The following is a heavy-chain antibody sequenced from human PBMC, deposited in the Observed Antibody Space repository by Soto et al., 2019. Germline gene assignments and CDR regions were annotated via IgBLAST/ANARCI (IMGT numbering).Heavy chain of an antibody. CDR3: AQGHGDVSGVVVDL. Sequence: EVQLLESGGGLVQPGGSLRLSCLASGFTFTSHAMAWVRQAPGEGLEWVSEISASGGATFYGDSVKGRFTVSRDDSKSTLYLQMNSLTADDTALYHGAQGHGDVSGVVVDLWGQGTLVTVSS. V-gene: IGHV3-23*01. CDR1: GFTFTSHA. J-gene: IGHJ4*02. CDR2: ISASGGAT. D-gene: IGHD2-15*01.